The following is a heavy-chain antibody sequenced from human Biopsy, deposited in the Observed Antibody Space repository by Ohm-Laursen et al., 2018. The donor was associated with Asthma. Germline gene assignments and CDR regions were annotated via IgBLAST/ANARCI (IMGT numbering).Heavy chain of an antibody. Sequence: SDTLSLTCDVYPGSFSGFFWTWIRQSLGKGLEWIGETNERGVTSNNPSLKSRVIISIDTYWNRVSLKLTSVTAADTAVYYCARGPELDVWGQGTTVTVSS. J-gene: IGHJ6*02. V-gene: IGHV4-34*01. CDR2: TNERGVT. CDR1: PGSFSGFF. CDR3: ARGPELDV.